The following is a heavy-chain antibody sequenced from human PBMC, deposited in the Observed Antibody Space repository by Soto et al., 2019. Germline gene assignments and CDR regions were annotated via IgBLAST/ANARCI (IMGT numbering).Heavy chain of an antibody. V-gene: IGHV1-69*01. CDR3: ARDRYCGGDCFDP. CDR1: GGTFSSYA. Sequence: QVQLVQSGAEVKKPGSSVKVSCKASGGTFSSYAISWVRQAPGQGPEWMGGIIPIFGTANYAQKCQGRVTITADESTSTAYMELSSLRSEDTAVYYCARDRYCGGDCFDPWGQGTLVTVSS. J-gene: IGHJ5*02. CDR2: IIPIFGTA. D-gene: IGHD2-21*01.